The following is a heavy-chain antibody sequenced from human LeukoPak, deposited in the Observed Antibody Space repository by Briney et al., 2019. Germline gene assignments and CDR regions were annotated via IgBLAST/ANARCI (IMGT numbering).Heavy chain of an antibody. J-gene: IGHJ4*02. CDR1: GYTFTDYY. D-gene: IGHD6-13*01. CDR3: ARGGIRTAASKFDY. V-gene: IGHV1-2*02. Sequence: ASVKVSCKASGYTFTDYYMHWVRQAPGQGREWMGWINPNSGGTKYAQKFEGRVTMTRDTSISTAYMELSRVTSDDTAVYYCARGGIRTAASKFDYWGQGTLVTVSS. CDR2: INPNSGGT.